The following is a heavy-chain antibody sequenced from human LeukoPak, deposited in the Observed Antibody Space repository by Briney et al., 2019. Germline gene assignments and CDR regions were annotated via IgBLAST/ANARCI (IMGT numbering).Heavy chain of an antibody. J-gene: IGHJ5*02. Sequence: GGSLRLSCAASGFTFSSYAMSWVRQAPGKGLEWVSAISGSGGSTYYADSVKGRFTISRDNSKNTLYLQMNSLRAEDTAVYCCAKDHRVWFGEFHNWFDPWGQGTLVTVSS. CDR2: ISGSGGST. D-gene: IGHD3-10*01. V-gene: IGHV3-23*01. CDR1: GFTFSSYA. CDR3: AKDHRVWFGEFHNWFDP.